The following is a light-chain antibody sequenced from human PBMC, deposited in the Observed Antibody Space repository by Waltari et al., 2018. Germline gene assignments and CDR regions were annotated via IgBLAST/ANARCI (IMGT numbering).Light chain of an antibody. Sequence: QSALTQPASVSGSPGQSITISCAGTSSDVGRYNYVSWYQQHPGKAPKLMIYDVSYRPSGVPILFSGSKSGNTASLTISGLQAEDEADYYCSFYTSSSLVFGGGTKLTVL. CDR2: DVS. J-gene: IGLJ2*01. V-gene: IGLV2-14*03. CDR1: SSDVGRYNY. CDR3: SFYTSSSLV.